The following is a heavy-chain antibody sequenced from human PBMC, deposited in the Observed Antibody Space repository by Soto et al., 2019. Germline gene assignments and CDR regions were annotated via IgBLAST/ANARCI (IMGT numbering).Heavy chain of an antibody. V-gene: IGHV3-53*02. CDR2: IYSGGST. D-gene: IGHD3-16*01. J-gene: IGHJ5*02. CDR3: ARDLRGDWFDP. CDR1: GFTVSSNY. Sequence: EVQLVETGGGLIQPGGSLRLSCAASGFTVSSNYMSWVRQAPGKGLEWVSVIYSGGSTYYADSVKGRFTISRDNSKNTLYLQMNSLRAEDTAVYCCARDLRGDWFDPWGQGTLVTVSS.